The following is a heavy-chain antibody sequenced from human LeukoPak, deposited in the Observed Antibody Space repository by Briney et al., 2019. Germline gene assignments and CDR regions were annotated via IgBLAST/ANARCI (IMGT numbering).Heavy chain of an antibody. CDR1: GGSVSSGSYY. V-gene: IGHV4-61*01. D-gene: IGHD6-6*01. CDR2: IYHSGST. J-gene: IGHJ4*02. CDR3: ARLGFEYSSSSFDY. Sequence: PSETLSLTCTVSGGSVSSGSYYWSWIRQPPGKGLEWIGYIYHSGSTNYNPSLKSRVTISVDTSKNQFSLKLSSVTAADTAVYYCARLGFEYSSSSFDYWGQGTLVTASS.